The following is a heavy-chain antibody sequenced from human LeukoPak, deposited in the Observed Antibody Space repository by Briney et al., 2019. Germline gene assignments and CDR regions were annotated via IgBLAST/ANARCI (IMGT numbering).Heavy chain of an antibody. CDR2: ISAYNDNT. V-gene: IGHV1-18*01. Sequence: GASVKVSCKASGYTFTNYGISWVRQAPGHGLEWLGWISAYNDNTNYAQKLQGRVTNTTDTSTSTAYMELRSLATDDTAVYYCARRRDGYNSDHYNYGMDVWGQGTTVTVSS. J-gene: IGHJ6*02. D-gene: IGHD5-24*01. CDR1: GYTFTNYG. CDR3: ARRRDGYNSDHYNYGMDV.